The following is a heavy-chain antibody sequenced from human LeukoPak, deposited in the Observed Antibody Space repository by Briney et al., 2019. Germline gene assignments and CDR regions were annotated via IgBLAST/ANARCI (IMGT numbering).Heavy chain of an antibody. Sequence: GGSLRLLCAASGFPFSSFAKHWVRQAPGKGVGGVAVLSYDGSNKYYADSVKGRFTISRDNSKNTLYLQMNSLRAEDTAVYYCARGADYYDSSGFEFDYWGQGTLVTVSS. CDR3: ARGADYYDSSGFEFDY. D-gene: IGHD3-22*01. CDR2: LSYDGSNK. J-gene: IGHJ4*02. CDR1: GFPFSSFA. V-gene: IGHV3-30*04.